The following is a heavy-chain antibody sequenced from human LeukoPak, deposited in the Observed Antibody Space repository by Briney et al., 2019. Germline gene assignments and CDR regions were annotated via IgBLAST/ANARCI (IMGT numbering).Heavy chain of an antibody. D-gene: IGHD5-24*01. CDR2: IIPIFGTA. CDR1: GGTFSSYA. J-gene: IGHJ4*02. V-gene: IGHV1-69*13. CDR3: ARNLNRDGYNYAIDY. Sequence: ASVKVCCKASGGTFSSYAISWVRQAPGQGLEWMGGIIPIFGTANYAQKFQGRVTITADESTSTAYMELSSLRSEDTAVYYCARNLNRDGYNYAIDYWGQGTLVTVSS.